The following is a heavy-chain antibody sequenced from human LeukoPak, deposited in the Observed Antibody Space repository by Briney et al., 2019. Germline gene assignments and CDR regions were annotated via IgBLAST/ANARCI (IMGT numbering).Heavy chain of an antibody. CDR1: GGTFSSYA. V-gene: IGHV1-69*01. CDR2: IIPIFGTA. D-gene: IGHD6-19*01. CDR3: ARDVSTVAGTYYFDY. Sequence: SVKVSCKASGGTFSSYAISWVRQAPGQGLEWMGGIIPIFGTANYAQKFQGRVTITADESTSTAYMELSSLRSEDTAVYYCARDVSTVAGTYYFDYWGQGTLVTVSS. J-gene: IGHJ4*02.